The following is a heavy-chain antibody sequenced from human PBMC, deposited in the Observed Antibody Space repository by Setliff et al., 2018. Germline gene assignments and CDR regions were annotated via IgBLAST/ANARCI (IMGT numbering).Heavy chain of an antibody. V-gene: IGHV1-69*05. J-gene: IGHJ4*02. D-gene: IGHD3-22*01. CDR2: TTPIFTTA. CDR3: ARRPYDSSGYFNY. CDR1: RGTFSNYA. Sequence: GASVKVSCKTSRGTFSNYAISWVRQAPGQGLEWMGGTTPIFTTANYAQKFQGRVTITRDTSASTAYMELSSLTSEDTAVYYCARRPYDSSGYFNYWGQGTLVTVSS.